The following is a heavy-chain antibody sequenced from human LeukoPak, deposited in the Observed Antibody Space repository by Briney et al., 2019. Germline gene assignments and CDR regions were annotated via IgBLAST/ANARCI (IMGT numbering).Heavy chain of an antibody. V-gene: IGHV1-69*01. CDR3: ARDKNTAMARRYYFDY. J-gene: IGHJ4*02. CDR2: IIPIFGTA. D-gene: IGHD5-18*01. CDR1: GGSFISHA. Sequence: ASVKVSCKASGGSFISHAISWVRQAPGQGLEWMGGIIPIFGTANYGEKFQGRVTITADDSTSTAYMELSSLRSEDTAVYYCARDKNTAMARRYYFDYWGQGTLVTVSS.